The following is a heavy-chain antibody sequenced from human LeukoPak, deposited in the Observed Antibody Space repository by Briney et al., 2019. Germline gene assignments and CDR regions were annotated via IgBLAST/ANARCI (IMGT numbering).Heavy chain of an antibody. Sequence: SVKVSRKASGYTFTSSAVQWVRQARGQRLEWIGWIVVGSGNTNYAQKFQERVTITRDMSTSTAYMELSSLRSEDTAVYYCAASPDYYDSSGYSYYFDYWARHPWSSSPQ. CDR3: AASPDYYDSSGYSYYFDY. CDR2: IVVGSGNT. V-gene: IGHV1-58*01. D-gene: IGHD3-22*01. J-gene: IGHJ4*02. CDR1: GYTFTSSA.